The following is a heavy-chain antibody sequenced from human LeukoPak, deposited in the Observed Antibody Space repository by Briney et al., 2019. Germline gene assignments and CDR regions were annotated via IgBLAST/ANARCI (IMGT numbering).Heavy chain of an antibody. Sequence: SVKVSCKASGGTFSSYAISWVRQAPGQGLEWMGGVIPIFGTANYAQKFQGRVTITADESTSTAYMELSSLRSEDTAVYYCARQRGLMTADAFDIWGQGTMVTVSS. J-gene: IGHJ3*02. CDR2: VIPIFGTA. CDR1: GGTFSSYA. D-gene: IGHD2-8*01. CDR3: ARQRGLMTADAFDI. V-gene: IGHV1-69*13.